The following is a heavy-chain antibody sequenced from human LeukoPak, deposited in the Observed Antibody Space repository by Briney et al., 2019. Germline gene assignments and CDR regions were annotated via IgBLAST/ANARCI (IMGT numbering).Heavy chain of an antibody. Sequence: GEALKISCQGSGYSFTSYWIGWVGQMPGKGLDWMGVIYPGDSDTRYTTSFQGQVTISADKSISNAYLQWSSLKASDTAMYYCARGGYYYDSSGQTDAFDIWGQGTMVTVSS. CDR2: IYPGDSDT. V-gene: IGHV5-51*01. J-gene: IGHJ3*02. CDR3: ARGGYYYDSSGQTDAFDI. D-gene: IGHD3-22*01. CDR1: GYSFTSYW.